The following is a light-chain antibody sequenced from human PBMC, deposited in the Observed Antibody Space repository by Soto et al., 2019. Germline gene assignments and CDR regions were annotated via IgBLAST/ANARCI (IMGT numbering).Light chain of an antibody. V-gene: IGKV1-39*01. CDR3: QQSYSTPRT. Sequence: DIHVTQSPSTLAASVGDRVRITCRASHTISSYLTWYQQKPGKAPKLLIYTASTLQSGVPSRFSGSGSGTDFTLTISRLQPDDVATYYCQQSYSTPRTFGQGTKVDIK. J-gene: IGKJ1*01. CDR2: TAS. CDR1: HTISSY.